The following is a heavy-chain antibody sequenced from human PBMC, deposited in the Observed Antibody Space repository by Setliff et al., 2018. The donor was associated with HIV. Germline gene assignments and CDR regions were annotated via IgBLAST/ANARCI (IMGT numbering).Heavy chain of an antibody. D-gene: IGHD6-13*01. CDR1: GGSISSYY. CDR2: IYTSGST. V-gene: IGHV4-4*07. J-gene: IGHJ6*03. Sequence: KSSETLSLTCTVSGGSISSYYWSWIRQPAGKGLEWIGRIYTSGSTNYNPSLKSRVTMSVDTSKNQVSLKLSSVTAADTALYYCARGRYRSRWYASDHYYIDVWGKGTTVTVSS. CDR3: ARGRYRSRWYASDHYYIDV.